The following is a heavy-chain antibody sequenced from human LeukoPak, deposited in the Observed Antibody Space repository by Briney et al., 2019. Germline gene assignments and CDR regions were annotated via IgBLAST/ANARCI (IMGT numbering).Heavy chain of an antibody. J-gene: IGHJ4*02. V-gene: IGHV5-10-1*01. CDR3: ARARGDHYSFDY. D-gene: IGHD3-10*01. Sequence: GESLKISCKGYGYSFTSYWIIWARQMPGKGLEWMGRIDPSDSYTNYSPSLQGHVTISADKSISAAYLQWSNLKASDTAMYYCARARGDHYSFDYWGQGTLVTVSS. CDR1: GYSFTSYW. CDR2: IDPSDSYT.